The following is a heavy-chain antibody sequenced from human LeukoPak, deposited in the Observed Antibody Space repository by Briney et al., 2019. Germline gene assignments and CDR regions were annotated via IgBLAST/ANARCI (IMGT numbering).Heavy chain of an antibody. CDR3: ARGTMVWGVDY. D-gene: IGHD3-10*01. CDR1: GGSFSGYY. J-gene: IGHJ4*02. V-gene: IGHV4-34*01. CDR2: INHSGST. Sequence: SETLSLTCAVYGGSFSGYYWSWIRQPPGKGLEWIGEINHSGSTNYNPSLKSRVTISVDTSKNQFSLKLSSVTAADTAVYYCARGTMVWGVDYWGQGTLVTVSS.